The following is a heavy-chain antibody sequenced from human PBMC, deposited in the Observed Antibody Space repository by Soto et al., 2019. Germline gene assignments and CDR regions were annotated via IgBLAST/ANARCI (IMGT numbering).Heavy chain of an antibody. CDR1: GFTFSDFH. Sequence: QVQLVESGGDLVKPGGSLRLSCAASGFTFSDFHMSWIRQAPGRGPDWISYINSRSTTIYYADSVKGRFTVSRDNAKGSLDLHTNDLRADAAAVYYCARTHPRITGTTCPFFYCWGQGDLVTVSS. CDR3: ARTHPRITGTTCPFFYC. CDR2: INSRSTTI. V-gene: IGHV3-11*01. J-gene: IGHJ4*02. D-gene: IGHD1-20*01.